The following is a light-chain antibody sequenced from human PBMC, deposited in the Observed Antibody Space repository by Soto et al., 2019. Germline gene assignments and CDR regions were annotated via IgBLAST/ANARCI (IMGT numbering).Light chain of an antibody. CDR2: DVS. V-gene: IGLV2-11*01. CDR1: SSDVGGYEY. J-gene: IGLJ3*02. Sequence: QSALTQPASVSGSPGQSITISCTGTSSDVGGYEYVSWYQQHPGKAPKPMIYDVSKRPSGVPDRFSGSKSGNTASLTISGLQTEDEADYYCCSYAGSYTWVFGGGTKLTVL. CDR3: CSYAGSYTWV.